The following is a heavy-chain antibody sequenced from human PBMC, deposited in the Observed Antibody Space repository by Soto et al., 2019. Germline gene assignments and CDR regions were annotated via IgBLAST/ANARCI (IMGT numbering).Heavy chain of an antibody. CDR3: ARLAGGTPATTAFDS. CDR2: IRSKANSYAT. J-gene: IGHJ4*02. CDR1: GFTVSCSA. Sequence: ESLKISCAASGFTVSCSAIHWVRQASGKGLEWVGRIRSKANSYATAYAASVKGRFTISRDDSKNVAYLQMNSLKIEDTAVYFCARLAGGTPATTAFDSWGQGILVTVSS. V-gene: IGHV3-73*01. D-gene: IGHD4-17*01.